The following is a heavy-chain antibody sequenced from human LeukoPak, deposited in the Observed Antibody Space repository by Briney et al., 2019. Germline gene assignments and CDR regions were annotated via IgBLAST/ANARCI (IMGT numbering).Heavy chain of an antibody. V-gene: IGHV4-61*01. CDR3: ARWGGVSVN. J-gene: IGHJ4*02. D-gene: IGHD3-16*02. Sequence: SQTLSLTCTVSGGSISSGSYYWSWTRQPPGKGLEWIGYIYYSGSTNYNPSLKSRVTISVDTSTNQFSLTLSSVTAADTAVYYCARWGGVSVNWGQGTLVTVSS. CDR2: IYYSGST. CDR1: GGSISSGSYY.